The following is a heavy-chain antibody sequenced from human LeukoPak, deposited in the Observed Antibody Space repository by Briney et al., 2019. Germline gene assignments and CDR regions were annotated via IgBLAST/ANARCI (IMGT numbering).Heavy chain of an antibody. J-gene: IGHJ4*02. V-gene: IGHV3-23*01. D-gene: IGHD6-13*01. CDR2: IGGSGGST. CDR1: GFTFSSYA. CDR3: AKVKGYSSSWYSI. Sequence: GGSLRLSCAASGFTFSSYAMSWVRQAPGKGLEWVSAIGGSGGSTYYADSVKGRFTISRDNSKNTLYLQMNSLRAEDTAVYYCAKVKGYSSSWYSIWGQGTLVTVSS.